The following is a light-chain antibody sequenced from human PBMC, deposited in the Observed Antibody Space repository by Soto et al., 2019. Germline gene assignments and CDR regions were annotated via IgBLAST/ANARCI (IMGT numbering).Light chain of an antibody. CDR3: LHHGSSLWT. V-gene: IGKV3-20*01. CDR2: RVS. CDR1: QSVSNDY. Sequence: EMVWRQSPGTLYLSPGDSATLSCRASQSVSNDYVAWVQTKPGQTPRFLSERVSSRATGSPDRVSGSGSGTDGTLTSSRLEPEDFAMYYCLHHGSSLWTFGQGTKVDIK. J-gene: IGKJ1*01.